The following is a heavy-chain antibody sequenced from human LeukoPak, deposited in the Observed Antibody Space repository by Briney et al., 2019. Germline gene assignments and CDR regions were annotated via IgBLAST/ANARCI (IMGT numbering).Heavy chain of an antibody. Sequence: GGSLRLSCAASGFTFSSYAMSWVRQAPGKGLEWVSAISGSGGSTCYADSVKGRFTISRDNSKNTLYLQMNSLRAEDTAVYYCVNLYVWGSYRTHSDYWGQGTLVTVSS. J-gene: IGHJ4*02. V-gene: IGHV3-23*01. CDR2: ISGSGGST. CDR1: GFTFSSYA. D-gene: IGHD3-16*02. CDR3: VNLYVWGSYRTHSDY.